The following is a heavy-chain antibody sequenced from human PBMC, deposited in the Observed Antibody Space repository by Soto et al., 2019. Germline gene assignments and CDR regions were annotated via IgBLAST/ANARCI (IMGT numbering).Heavy chain of an antibody. CDR2: IYYSGST. CDR3: ARHVYCSGGSCYVPNYFDY. V-gene: IGHV4-39*01. CDR1: GGSISSSSYY. J-gene: IGHJ4*02. Sequence: SETLSLTCTVSGGSISSSSYYWGWIRQPPGKGLEWIGSIYYSGSTYYNPSLKSRVTISVDTSKNQFSLKLSSVTAADTAVYYCARHVYCSGGSCYVPNYFDYWGQGTLVTVSS. D-gene: IGHD2-15*01.